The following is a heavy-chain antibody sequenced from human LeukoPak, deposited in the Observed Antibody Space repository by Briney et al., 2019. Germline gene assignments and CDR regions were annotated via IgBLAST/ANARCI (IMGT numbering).Heavy chain of an antibody. CDR2: ISSTNAI. J-gene: IGHJ4*02. D-gene: IGHD3-16*01. CDR3: ARYDKCAFDY. Sequence: SGGSLRLSCAASGLTFANFGMNWFRHTPGKGLEWLSYISSTNAIYYSDSVKGRLNIYRDNAKESLYLQMNSVRAEDTAVYYCARYDKCAFDYWGQGTLVTVSP. V-gene: IGHV3-69-1*02. CDR1: GLTFANFG.